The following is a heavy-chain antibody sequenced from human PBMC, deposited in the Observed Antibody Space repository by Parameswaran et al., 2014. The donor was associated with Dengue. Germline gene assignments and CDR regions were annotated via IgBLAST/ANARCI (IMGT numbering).Heavy chain of an antibody. CDR2: INTNTGNP. J-gene: IGHJ4*02. CDR3: ARPELGMINYFDY. V-gene: IGHV7-4-1*02. Sequence: WVRQAPGQGLEWMGWINTNTGNPTYAQGFTGRFVFSLDTSVSTAYLQISSLKAEDTAVYYCARPELGMINYFDYWGQGTLVTVSS. D-gene: IGHD7-27*01.